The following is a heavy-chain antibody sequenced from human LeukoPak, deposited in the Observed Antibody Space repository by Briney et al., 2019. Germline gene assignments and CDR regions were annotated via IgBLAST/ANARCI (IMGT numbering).Heavy chain of an antibody. CDR2: INSDGSST. V-gene: IGHV3-74*01. J-gene: IGHJ4*02. D-gene: IGHD3-3*01. CDR1: GFTFSSYW. CDR3: AKGSGYYPILDY. Sequence: GGSLRLSCAASGFTFSSYWMHWVRQAPGKGLVWVSRINSDGSSTSYADSVKGRFTISRDNSKNTLYLQMNSLRAEDTAVYYCAKGSGYYPILDYWGQGTLVTVSS.